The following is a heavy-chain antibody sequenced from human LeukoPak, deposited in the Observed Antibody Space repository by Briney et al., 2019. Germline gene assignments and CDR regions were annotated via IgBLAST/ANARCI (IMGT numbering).Heavy chain of an antibody. D-gene: IGHD7-27*01. V-gene: IGHV3-15*01. CDR3: AAGLGTSDFDY. J-gene: IGHJ4*02. Sequence: GGSLRLSCAASGFTFSNAWMNWVRQAPGKGLEWVGRIKGKVSGGTTDYAAPVEGRFTVSRDDSKNTVYLQMNSLKTEDTAVYYCAAGLGTSDFDYWGQGTLVTVSS. CDR2: IKGKVSGGTT. CDR1: GFTFSNAW.